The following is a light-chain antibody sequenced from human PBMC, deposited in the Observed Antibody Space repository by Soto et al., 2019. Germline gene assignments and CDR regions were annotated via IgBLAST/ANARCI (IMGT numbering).Light chain of an antibody. CDR1: QSISSY. J-gene: IGKJ1*01. CDR2: AAS. Sequence: DIQMTQSPSSLSASVGDRVTITCRASQSISSYLNWYQQKPGKAPKLPIYAASSLQSGVPSRFSGSGSATDFTLTISSLQPEDFATYYCQQSYSTPRTFGQGTKVEIK. CDR3: QQSYSTPRT. V-gene: IGKV1-39*01.